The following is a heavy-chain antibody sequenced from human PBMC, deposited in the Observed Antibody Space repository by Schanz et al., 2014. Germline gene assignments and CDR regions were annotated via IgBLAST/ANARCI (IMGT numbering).Heavy chain of an antibody. CDR3: ARDYQSVLSSPRHDAFDV. V-gene: IGHV3-48*01. D-gene: IGHD3-16*02. J-gene: IGHJ3*01. CDR2: ISGSSSTK. Sequence: EVQLVESGGGLAQPGGSLRLSCAASGITFSGYSMNWVRQAPGKGLEWVSYISGSSSTKYYADSVKGRFTISRDNGKKSLYRKMNSVRAEDAAVYFCARDYQSVLSSPRHDAFDVWGQGTVVTVSS. CDR1: GITFSGYS.